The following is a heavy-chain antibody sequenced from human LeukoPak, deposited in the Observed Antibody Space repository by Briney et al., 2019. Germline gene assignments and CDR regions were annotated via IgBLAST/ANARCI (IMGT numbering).Heavy chain of an antibody. CDR2: IYHSGST. V-gene: IGHV4-38-2*02. CDR1: GYSISNGYY. CDR3: ARGGYYDSRRRFYFDY. D-gene: IGHD3-22*01. J-gene: IGHJ4*02. Sequence: SETLSLTCTVSGYSISNGYYWGWIRQPPGKGLEWIGSIYHSGSTYYHPSLKSRVTISVDTSKNQFSLKVSSVTAADTAVYYCARGGYYDSRRRFYFDYWGQGTLVTVSS.